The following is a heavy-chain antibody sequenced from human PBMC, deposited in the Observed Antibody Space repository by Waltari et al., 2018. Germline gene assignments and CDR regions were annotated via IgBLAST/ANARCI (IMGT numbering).Heavy chain of an antibody. Sequence: QVQLQESGPGLVKPSETLSLTCTVSGGSISSYYWSWIRQPPGKGLEWIGYIYYNGSTTYNPSPKVRVTISVDTSKNQFSLKLSSVTAADTAVYYCARGVVVVILGRAWVHDAFDIWGQGTMVTVSS. CDR3: ARGVVVVILGRAWVHDAFDI. CDR2: IYYNGST. CDR1: GGSISSYY. V-gene: IGHV4-59*01. J-gene: IGHJ3*02. D-gene: IGHD3-22*01.